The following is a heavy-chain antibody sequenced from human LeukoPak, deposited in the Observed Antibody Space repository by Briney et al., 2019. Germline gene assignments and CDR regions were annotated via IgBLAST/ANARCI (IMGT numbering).Heavy chain of an antibody. CDR3: ARDLAAAGTWVLGNWFDP. Sequence: SETLSLTCTVSGGSISSYYWSWIRQPAGKGLEWIGRIYTSGSTNYNPSLKSRATMSVDTSKNQFSLKLSSVTAADTAVYYCARDLAAAGTWVLGNWFDPWGQGTLVTVSS. J-gene: IGHJ5*02. D-gene: IGHD6-13*01. CDR1: GGSISSYY. V-gene: IGHV4-4*07. CDR2: IYTSGST.